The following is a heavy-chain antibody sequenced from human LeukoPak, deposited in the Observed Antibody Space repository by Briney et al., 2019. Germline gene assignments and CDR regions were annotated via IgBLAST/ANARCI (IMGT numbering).Heavy chain of an antibody. CDR2: NYTGDSDT. Sequence: GESLQISSQAAGYSFANYWMAWVRQLPGKGLEWIGNNYTGDSDTRYSPSFEGQLTISSDNYTNTTYVQWSRLQSSDPAMVYFARGKKFHRISFDAWGQGTLCTVCS. CDR1: GYSFANYW. D-gene: IGHD2-15*01. V-gene: IGHV5-51*01. J-gene: IGHJ5*02. CDR3: ARGKKFHRISFDA.